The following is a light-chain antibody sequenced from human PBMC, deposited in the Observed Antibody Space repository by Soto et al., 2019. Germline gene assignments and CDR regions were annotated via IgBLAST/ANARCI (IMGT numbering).Light chain of an antibody. CDR3: QQYYSYPT. V-gene: IGKV1-8*01. CDR1: QGISSY. CDR2: AAS. J-gene: IGKJ5*01. Sequence: AIRMTQSPSSFSASTGDRVTITCRASQGISSYLAWYQQKPGKAPKLLIYAASTLQSGVPSRFSDSGSWTDFTLTISCLQSEDFATYYCQQYYSYPTFGQGTRLEIK.